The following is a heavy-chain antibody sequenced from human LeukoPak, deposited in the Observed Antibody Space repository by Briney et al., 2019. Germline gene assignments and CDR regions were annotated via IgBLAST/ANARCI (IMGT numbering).Heavy chain of an antibody. J-gene: IGHJ4*02. CDR2: IYYSGST. V-gene: IGHV4-59*08. Sequence: SETLSLTCAVYGGSFSGYYWSWIRRPSGKGLEWIGYIYYSGSTNYNPSLKSRVTISVDTSKNQFSLKLSSVTAADTAVYYCARQSGSYTLYYFDYWGQGTLVTVSS. CDR1: GGSFSGYY. CDR3: ARQSGSYTLYYFDY. D-gene: IGHD1-26*01.